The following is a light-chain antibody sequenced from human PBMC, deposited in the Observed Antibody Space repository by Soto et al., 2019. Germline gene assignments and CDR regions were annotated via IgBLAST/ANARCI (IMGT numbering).Light chain of an antibody. J-gene: IGLJ1*01. V-gene: IGLV2-11*01. CDR2: DVT. CDR1: SSDVGRYDY. CDR3: CSFAGSYSYV. Sequence: QSALTQPRSVSGSPGQSVTISCTGTSSDVGRYDYVSWYQQHPGKAPKLIVYDVTERPSGVPDRFSGSKSGNTASLTISGLQADDEADYSCCSFAGSYSYVFGTATKLTVL.